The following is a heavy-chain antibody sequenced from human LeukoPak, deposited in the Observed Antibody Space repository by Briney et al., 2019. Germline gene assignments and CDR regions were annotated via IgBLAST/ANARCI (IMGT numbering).Heavy chain of an antibody. CDR3: AKLLLGPQTYYYGSGSYDAFDI. J-gene: IGHJ3*02. V-gene: IGHV3-9*01. D-gene: IGHD3-10*01. CDR1: GFTFDDYA. Sequence: GRSLRLSCAASGFTFDDYAMHWVRQAPGKGLEWVSGISWNSGSIGYADSVKGRFTISRDNAKNSLYLQMNSLRAEDTALYYCAKLLLGPQTYYYGSGSYDAFDIWGQGTMVTVSS. CDR2: ISWNSGSI.